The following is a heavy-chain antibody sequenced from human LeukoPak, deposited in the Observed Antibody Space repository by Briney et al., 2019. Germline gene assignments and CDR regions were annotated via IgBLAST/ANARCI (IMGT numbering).Heavy chain of an antibody. V-gene: IGHV4-4*09. Sequence: SETLSLTCSVSGGSISSYFWSWVRQPPGKGVEWIGYIYTSGSTDYNPSLKSRVTISVDRSKNQFSLKLSSVPAADTAFYYCARQPGTGGINLWGQGTLVTVSS. CDR3: ARQPGTGGINL. D-gene: IGHD3-16*01. CDR1: GGSISSYF. J-gene: IGHJ4*02. CDR2: IYTSGST.